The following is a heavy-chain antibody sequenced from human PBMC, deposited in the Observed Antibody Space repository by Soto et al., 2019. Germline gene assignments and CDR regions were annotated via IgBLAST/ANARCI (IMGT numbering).Heavy chain of an antibody. CDR2: IWYDGSNK. CDR3: ARDYYDSSGDAFDI. D-gene: IGHD3-22*01. CDR1: GFTFSSYG. V-gene: IGHV3-33*01. J-gene: IGHJ3*02. Sequence: GGSLRLSCAASGFTFSSYGMHWVRQAPGKGLEWVAVIWYDGSNKYYADSVKGRFTISRDNSKNTLYLQMNSLRAEDTAVYYCARDYYDSSGDAFDIWGQGTMVTVSS.